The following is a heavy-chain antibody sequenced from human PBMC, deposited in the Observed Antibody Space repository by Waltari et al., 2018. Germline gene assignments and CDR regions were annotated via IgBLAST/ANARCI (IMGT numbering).Heavy chain of an antibody. CDR1: GFTVSSNY. D-gene: IGHD4-17*01. CDR3: AKGDYGVGWGMDV. Sequence: EVQLVESGGGLVQPGGSLRLSCAASGFTVSSNYMSWVRQAPGEGLEWVSVIYSGGSTYYADSVKGRFTISRDNSKNTLYLQMNSLRAEDTAVYYCAKGDYGVGWGMDVWGQGTTVTVSS. CDR2: IYSGGST. V-gene: IGHV3-66*02. J-gene: IGHJ6*02.